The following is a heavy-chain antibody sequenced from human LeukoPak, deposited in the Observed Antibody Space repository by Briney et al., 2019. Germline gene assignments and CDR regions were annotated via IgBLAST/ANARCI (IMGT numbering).Heavy chain of an antibody. CDR1: GFTFSSYA. V-gene: IGHV3-23*01. D-gene: IGHD3-3*01. J-gene: IGHJ4*02. CDR3: AKRGHYDFWSGYLE. CDR2: ISGSGGST. Sequence: GGSLRLSCAASGFTFSSYAMSWVRQAPGKGLEWVSAISGSGGSTYYADSVKGRFTISRDNSKNTLYLQMNRLRAEDTAVYYCAKRGHYDFWSGYLEWGQGTLVTVSS.